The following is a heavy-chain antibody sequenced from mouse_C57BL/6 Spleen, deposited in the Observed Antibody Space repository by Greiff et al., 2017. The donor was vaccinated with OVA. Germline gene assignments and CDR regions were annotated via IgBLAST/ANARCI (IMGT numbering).Heavy chain of an antibody. CDR3: ARQYYGSEGYFDV. CDR2: ISSGSSTI. J-gene: IGHJ1*03. D-gene: IGHD1-1*01. CDR1: GFTFSDYG. Sequence: EVMLVESGGGLVKPGGSLKLSCAASGFTFSDYGMHWVRQAPEKGLEWVAYISSGSSTIYYADTVKGRFTISRDNAKNTLFLQMTSLRSEDTAMYYCARQYYGSEGYFDVWGTGTTVTVSS. V-gene: IGHV5-17*01.